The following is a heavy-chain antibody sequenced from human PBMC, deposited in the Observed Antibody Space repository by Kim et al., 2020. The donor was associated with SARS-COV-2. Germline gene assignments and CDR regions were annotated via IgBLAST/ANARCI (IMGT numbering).Heavy chain of an antibody. V-gene: IGHV5-51*01. CDR1: GYSFTSYW. CDR3: ARLQKQQRRYYYYYGMDV. Sequence: GESLKISCKGSGYSFTSYWIGWVRQMPGKGLEWMGIIYPGDSDTRYSPSFQGQVTISADKSISTAYLQWSSLKASDTAMYYCARLQKQQRRYYYYYGMDVWGQGTTVTVSS. CDR2: IYPGDSDT. J-gene: IGHJ6*02. D-gene: IGHD6-13*01.